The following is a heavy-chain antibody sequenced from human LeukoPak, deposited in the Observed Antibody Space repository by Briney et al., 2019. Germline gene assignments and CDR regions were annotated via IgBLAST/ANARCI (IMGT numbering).Heavy chain of an antibody. J-gene: IGHJ3*02. CDR3: ASRGIGMDILTGYYPREGAFDI. CDR1: GFTFSSYW. D-gene: IGHD3-9*01. CDR2: INSDGSST. V-gene: IGHV3-74*01. Sequence: PGGSLRLSCAASGFTFSSYWMHWVRQAPGKGLVWVSRINSDGSSTSYADSVKGRFTISRDNAKNTLYLQMNSLRAEDTAVYYCASRGIGMDILTGYYPREGAFDIWGQGTMVTVSS.